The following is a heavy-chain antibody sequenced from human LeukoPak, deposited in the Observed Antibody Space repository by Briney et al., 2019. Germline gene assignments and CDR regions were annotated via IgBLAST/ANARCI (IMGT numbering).Heavy chain of an antibody. CDR3: ARHSQQLVFSPFDY. Sequence: GRSLRLSCAASGFTFDDYAMHWVRQAPEKGLEWVSGISWNSGSIGYADSVKGRFTISRDNAKNSLYLQMNSLRAEDTALYYCARHSQQLVFSPFDYWGQGSVVTVSS. D-gene: IGHD6-6*01. J-gene: IGHJ4*02. CDR2: ISWNSGSI. V-gene: IGHV3-9*01. CDR1: GFTFDDYA.